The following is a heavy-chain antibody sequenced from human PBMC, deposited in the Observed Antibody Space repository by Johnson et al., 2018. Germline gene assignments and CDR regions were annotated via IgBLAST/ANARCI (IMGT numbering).Heavy chain of an antibody. CDR3: AKVVPPNAFDI. Sequence: VQLVESGGGLVQPGGSLRLSCAASGFTFSAHWMHWVRQAPGKGLVWVSHINSEGSSTSYADSVKGRFTISRDNAKNTLYLQMNSLRAEDTAVYYCAKVVPPNAFDIWGQGTMVTVSS. CDR2: INSEGSST. J-gene: IGHJ3*02. V-gene: IGHV3-74*02. CDR1: GFTFSAHW.